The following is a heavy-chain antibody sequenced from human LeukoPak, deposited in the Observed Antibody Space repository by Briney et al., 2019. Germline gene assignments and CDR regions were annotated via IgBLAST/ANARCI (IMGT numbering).Heavy chain of an antibody. J-gene: IGHJ4*02. CDR2: MNPNSGNT. CDR3: ARAFKRSGYSYGPSGLGY. D-gene: IGHD5-18*01. CDR1: GYTFTSYD. Sequence: SVKVSCKASGYTFTSYDINWVRQATGQGLEWMGWMNPNSGNTGYAQKFQGRVTMTRNTSISTAYMELSSLRSEDTAVYYCARAFKRSGYSYGPSGLGYWGQGTLVTVSS. V-gene: IGHV1-8*01.